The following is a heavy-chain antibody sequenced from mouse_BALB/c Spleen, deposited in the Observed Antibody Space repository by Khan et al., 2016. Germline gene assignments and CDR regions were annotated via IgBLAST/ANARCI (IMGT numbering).Heavy chain of an antibody. CDR3: AEDLDGSNGFAY. CDR1: GYTFTNYG. CDR2: INPYTGEP. D-gene: IGHD1-1*01. J-gene: IGHJ3*01. V-gene: IGHV9-3-1*01. Sequence: QIQLVQSGPELKKPGETVKISCKASGYTFTNYGMNWVKQAPGKGLKWMGWINPYTGEPTYADDFKGRFAFSLETSARTAYLQITNLKNEDTAKYFCAEDLDGSNGFAYWGQGTLVTVSA.